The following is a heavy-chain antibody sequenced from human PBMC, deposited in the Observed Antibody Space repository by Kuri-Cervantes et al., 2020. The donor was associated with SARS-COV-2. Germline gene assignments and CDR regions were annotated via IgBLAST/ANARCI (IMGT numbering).Heavy chain of an antibody. Sequence: GSLRLSCAVYGGSFSGHYWSWIRQPAGKGLEWIGRIYTSGSTNYNPSLKSRVTMSVDTSKNQFSLKLTSVTAADTAVYYCARGTGDLDQWGQGTLVTVSS. CDR2: IYTSGST. J-gene: IGHJ5*02. V-gene: IGHV4-59*10. D-gene: IGHD7-27*01. CDR3: ARGTGDLDQ. CDR1: GGSFSGHY.